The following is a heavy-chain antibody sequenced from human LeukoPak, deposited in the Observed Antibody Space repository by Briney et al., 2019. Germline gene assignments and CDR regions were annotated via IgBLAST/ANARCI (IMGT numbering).Heavy chain of an antibody. CDR2: IYTSGST. Sequence: PSETLYLTCTVSGGSISSYYWSWIRQPAGKGLEWIGRIYTSGSTNYNPSLKSRVTMSVDTSKNQFSLKLSSVTAADTAVYYCARGFNPDYYDSSGYYLVAFDIWGQGTMVTVSS. D-gene: IGHD3-22*01. CDR1: GGSISSYY. J-gene: IGHJ3*02. CDR3: ARGFNPDYYDSSGYYLVAFDI. V-gene: IGHV4-4*07.